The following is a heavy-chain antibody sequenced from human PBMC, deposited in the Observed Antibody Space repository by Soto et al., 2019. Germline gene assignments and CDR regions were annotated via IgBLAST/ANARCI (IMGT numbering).Heavy chain of an antibody. Sequence: EVQLLESGGGLVQPGESLRLSCVVSGFTFSAYAMSWVRQAPGKGLEWVSSISSSSSYIYYADSVKGRFTISRDNAKNSLYLQMNSLRAEDTAVYYCARSMSPGAFDIWGQGTMVTVSS. CDR1: GFTFSAYA. V-gene: IGHV3-21*01. CDR3: ARSMSPGAFDI. CDR2: ISSSSSYI. J-gene: IGHJ3*02.